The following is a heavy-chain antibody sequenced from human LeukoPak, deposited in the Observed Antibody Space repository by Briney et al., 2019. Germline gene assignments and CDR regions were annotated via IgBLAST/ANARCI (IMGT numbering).Heavy chain of an antibody. CDR1: GFTFSNHG. CDR2: ISPSGDIT. CDR3: APLDYDYVWGSYRPNYFDY. Sequence: PGGSLRLSCAASGFTFSNHGMNWVRQAPGKGLEWVSGISPSGDITYYADSVKGRFTISRDNSKNTLYLQMNSLRAEDTAVYYCAPLDYDYVWGSYRPNYFDYWGQGTLVTVSS. J-gene: IGHJ4*02. D-gene: IGHD3-16*02. V-gene: IGHV3-23*01.